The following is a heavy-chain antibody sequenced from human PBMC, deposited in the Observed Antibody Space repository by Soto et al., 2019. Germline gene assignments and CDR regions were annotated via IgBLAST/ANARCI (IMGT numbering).Heavy chain of an antibody. CDR1: GFTFSSYA. V-gene: IGHV3-23*01. CDR2: IIGSGIDT. CDR3: ARGGRASCSGTRCYALDY. D-gene: IGHD2-2*01. Sequence: GGSLRLSCVASGFTFSSYAMNWVRQTPGTEQEWVSSIIGSGIDTYYAGSVKGRFTISRDNSKNTLYLQMNNLRDEDTALYYCARGGRASCSGTRCYALDYWGQGALVTVSS. J-gene: IGHJ4*02.